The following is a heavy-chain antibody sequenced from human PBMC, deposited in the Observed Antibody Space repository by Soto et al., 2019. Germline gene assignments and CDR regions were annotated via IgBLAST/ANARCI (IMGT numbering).Heavy chain of an antibody. J-gene: IGHJ5*02. Sequence: PSETLSLTCTVSGGSISSSSYYWGWIRQPPGKGLEWIGRIYYSGSTYYNPSLKSRVTISVDTSKYQFSLKLSSVTAADTAVYYCASPKIAFYNWFDPWGQGTLVTVSS. D-gene: IGHD3-3*02. CDR1: GGSISSSSYY. V-gene: IGHV4-39*01. CDR2: IYYSGST. CDR3: ASPKIAFYNWFDP.